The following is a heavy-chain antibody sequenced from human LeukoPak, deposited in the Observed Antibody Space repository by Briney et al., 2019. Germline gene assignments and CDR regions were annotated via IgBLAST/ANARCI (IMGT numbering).Heavy chain of an antibody. J-gene: IGHJ4*02. CDR2: TYYRSKWYY. D-gene: IGHD3-16*01. CDR3: ARGGNYALGY. CDR1: GDSVSSNTVA. Sequence: SQTLSLTCAISGDSVSSNTVARNWIRQSPSRGLEWLGRTYYRSKWYYDYAVTVKSRITINPDTSKNQFSLHLNSVTPEDTAVYYCARGGNYALGYWGQGTLVTVSS. V-gene: IGHV6-1*01.